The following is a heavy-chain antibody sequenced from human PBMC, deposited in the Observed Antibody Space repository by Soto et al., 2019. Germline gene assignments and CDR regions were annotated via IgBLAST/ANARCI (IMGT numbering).Heavy chain of an antibody. CDR3: ARVTPGNNLYYFSGLDV. CDR2: IAYDGINT. Sequence: LRLSCVASRFNFGTYAIHWVRQAPGKGLQWVALIAYDGINTYYADSVKGRFTISRDNSKNTLHLQMNSLRPEDTGVYFCARVTPGNNLYYFSGLDVWGQGTSVTVSS. D-gene: IGHD1-1*01. J-gene: IGHJ6*02. V-gene: IGHV3-30-3*01. CDR1: RFNFGTYA.